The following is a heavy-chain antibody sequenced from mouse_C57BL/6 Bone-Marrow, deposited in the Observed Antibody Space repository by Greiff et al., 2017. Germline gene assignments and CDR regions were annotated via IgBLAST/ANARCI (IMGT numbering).Heavy chain of an antibody. J-gene: IGHJ2*01. D-gene: IGHD1-2*01. CDR2: IYPGSGST. CDR3: ARRGYYGPGYYFDY. V-gene: IGHV1-55*01. Sequence: VQLQQSGAELARPGASVKLSCKASGYTFTSYWITWVKQRPGQGLEWIGDIYPGSGSTNYNEKFKSKATLTVDTSSSTAYMQLSSLTSEDSAVYYRARRGYYGPGYYFDYWGQGTTLTVSS. CDR1: GYTFTSYW.